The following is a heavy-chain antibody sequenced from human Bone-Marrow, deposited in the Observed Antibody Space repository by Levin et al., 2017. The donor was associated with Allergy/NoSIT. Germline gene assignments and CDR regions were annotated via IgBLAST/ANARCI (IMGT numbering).Heavy chain of an antibody. CDR2: VHPGNGNT. D-gene: IGHD2/OR15-2a*01. CDR1: GYTFTTYA. J-gene: IGHJ4*02. V-gene: IGHV1-3*01. Sequence: NPGESLKISCKTSGYTFTTYALHWVRQAPGQGLEWLGWVHPGNGNTKSPQNYQDRVTITRDPSASQAYVEISNLTSEDTAVCYCARGWSTNYLDFWGQGTLVTVSS. CDR3: ARGWSTNYLDF.